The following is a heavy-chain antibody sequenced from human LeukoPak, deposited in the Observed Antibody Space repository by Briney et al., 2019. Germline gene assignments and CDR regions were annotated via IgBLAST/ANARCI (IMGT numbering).Heavy chain of an antibody. Sequence: PGGSLRLSCAGSGFSFNSYAMSWVRQAPGKGLEWVSAISGSGGSTYYADSVKGRFTISRDNSKNTLYLQMNSLRAEDTAVYYCAKDQGGYSYGYPLFDYWGQGTLVTVSS. CDR3: AKDQGGYSYGYPLFDY. J-gene: IGHJ4*02. V-gene: IGHV3-23*01. CDR2: ISGSGGST. D-gene: IGHD5-18*01. CDR1: GFSFNSYA.